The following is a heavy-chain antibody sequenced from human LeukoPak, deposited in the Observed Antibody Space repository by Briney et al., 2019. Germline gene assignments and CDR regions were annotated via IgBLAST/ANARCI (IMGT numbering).Heavy chain of an antibody. CDR3: VRSSTVAPPFS. CDR2: ISSDGSNK. D-gene: IGHD4-17*01. V-gene: IGHV3-30*04. J-gene: IGHJ4*02. Sequence: GGSLRLSCAASGFTFSSYAIHWVRQAPGKGLEWVAIISSDGSNKYYADSVKGRFTISRDNSKNTLYLQMNSLRAEDTAVYYCVRSSTVAPPFSWGQGTLVTVSS. CDR1: GFTFSSYA.